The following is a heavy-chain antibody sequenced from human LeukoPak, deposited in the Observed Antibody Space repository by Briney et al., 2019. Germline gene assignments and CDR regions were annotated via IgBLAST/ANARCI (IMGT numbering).Heavy chain of an antibody. J-gene: IGHJ4*02. CDR1: GFTFSSYW. Sequence: GGSLRLSCAASGFTFSSYWMHWVRQAPGKGLVWVSCINTDGSITNYADSVKGRFTVSRDNAKNTLFLQMNSLRAEDTAVYYCARIGCGGDCYSWGQGTLVTVS. D-gene: IGHD2-21*02. V-gene: IGHV3-74*01. CDR2: INTDGSIT. CDR3: ARIGCGGDCYS.